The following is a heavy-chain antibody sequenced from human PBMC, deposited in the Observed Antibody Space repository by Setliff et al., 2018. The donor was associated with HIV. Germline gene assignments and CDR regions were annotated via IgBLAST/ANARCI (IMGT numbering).Heavy chain of an antibody. J-gene: IGHJ4*02. V-gene: IGHV1-2*04. D-gene: IGHD3-10*01. Sequence: ASVKVSCKASGYTFTGYYLHWVRQAPGQGLEWMGWISPNSGGTNFAQRFQGWVTLTRDTSISTAYMDLSRLKSDDTAVYYCARTEAYNNYEDYWGQGTQVTVSS. CDR1: GYTFTGYY. CDR2: ISPNSGGT. CDR3: ARTEAYNNYEDY.